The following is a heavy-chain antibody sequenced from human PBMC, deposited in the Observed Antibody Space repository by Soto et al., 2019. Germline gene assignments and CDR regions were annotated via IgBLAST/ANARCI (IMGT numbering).Heavy chain of an antibody. V-gene: IGHV1-58*01. J-gene: IGHJ4*02. D-gene: IGHD2-2*01. CDR1: GFTFTSSA. Sequence: QMPLVQSGPEVKKPGTSVKVSCKASGFTFTSSAVQWVRQARGQRLEWIGWIVVGSGNTNYAQKFQERVTITRDVSTSTAYMELSSLRSEDTAVYYCAADPLYCISNSCPRGEFDYWGQGTLVTVSS. CDR2: IVVGSGNT. CDR3: AADPLYCISNSCPRGEFDY.